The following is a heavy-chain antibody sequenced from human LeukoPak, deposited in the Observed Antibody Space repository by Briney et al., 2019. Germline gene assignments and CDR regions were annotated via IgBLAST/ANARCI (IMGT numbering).Heavy chain of an antibody. CDR1: GYTFTGYY. CDR3: ARVRVVVPAALGAFDI. Sequence: ASVKVSCKASGYTFTGYYMHWVRQAPGQGLEWMGWINPNSGGTNYAQKFQGRVTMTRDTSISTAYMGLSRLRSDDTAVYYCARVRVVVPAALGAFDIWGQGTMVTVSS. V-gene: IGHV1-2*02. J-gene: IGHJ3*02. D-gene: IGHD2-2*01. CDR2: INPNSGGT.